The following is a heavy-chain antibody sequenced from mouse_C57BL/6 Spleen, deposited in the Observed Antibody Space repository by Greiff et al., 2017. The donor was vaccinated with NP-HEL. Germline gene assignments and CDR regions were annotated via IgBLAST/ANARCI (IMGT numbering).Heavy chain of an antibody. CDR1: GYTFTEYT. V-gene: IGHV1-62-2*01. J-gene: IGHJ1*03. CDR3: ARHEANYYGSSYGGYFDV. D-gene: IGHD1-1*01. Sequence: VQLQESGAELVKPGASVKLSCKASGYTFTEYTIHWVKQRSGQGLEWIGWFYPGSGSIKYNEKFKDKATLTADKSSSTVYMELSRLTSEDSAVYFCARHEANYYGSSYGGYFDVWGTGTTVTVSS. CDR2: FYPGSGSI.